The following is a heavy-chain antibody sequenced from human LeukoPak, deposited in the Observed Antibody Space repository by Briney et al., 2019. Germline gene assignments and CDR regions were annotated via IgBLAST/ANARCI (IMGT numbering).Heavy chain of an antibody. CDR2: ISTSSTYI. J-gene: IGHJ6*02. D-gene: IGHD1-14*01. Sequence: GGSLRLSCAASGFTSSTYSMNWVRQAPGKGLEWVSSISTSSTYIYYADSVKGRFTISRDNAKISLYLQMNSLRAEDTAVYYCARHEPVITLSSYYYGMDVWGPGTTVTVSS. CDR3: ARHEPVITLSSYYYGMDV. CDR1: GFTSSTYS. V-gene: IGHV3-21*01.